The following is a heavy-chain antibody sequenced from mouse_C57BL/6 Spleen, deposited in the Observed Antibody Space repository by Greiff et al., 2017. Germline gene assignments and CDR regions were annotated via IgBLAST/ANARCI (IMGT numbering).Heavy chain of an antibody. Sequence: EVKLQQSGPELVKPGASVKISCKASGYTFTDYYMNWVKQSHGKSLEWIGDINPNNGGTSYNQKFKGKATLTVDKSSSTAYMDLRSLTSEDSAVYYCARSGELGVAYWGQGTLVTVSA. CDR2: INPNNGGT. V-gene: IGHV1-26*01. J-gene: IGHJ3*01. D-gene: IGHD3-2*02. CDR3: ARSGELGVAY. CDR1: GYTFTDYY.